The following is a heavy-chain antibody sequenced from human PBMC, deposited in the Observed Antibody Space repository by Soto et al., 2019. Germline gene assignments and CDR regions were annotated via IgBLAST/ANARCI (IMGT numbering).Heavy chain of an antibody. J-gene: IGHJ5*02. D-gene: IGHD6-13*01. CDR2: INAGNGNT. Sequence: ASVKVSCTASGYTFTSYAMHWVRQAPGQRLEWMGWINAGNGNTKYSQKFQGRVTITRDTSASTAYMELSSLRSEDTAVYYCARDFGYSSSWYERFDPWGQGTLVTVSS. V-gene: IGHV1-3*01. CDR1: GYTFTSYA. CDR3: ARDFGYSSSWYERFDP.